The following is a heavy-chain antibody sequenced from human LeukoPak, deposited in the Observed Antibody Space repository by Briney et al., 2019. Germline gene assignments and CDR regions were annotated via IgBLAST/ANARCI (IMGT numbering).Heavy chain of an antibody. V-gene: IGHV1-2*02. Sequence: ASVKVSCKASGYTFTGYYMHWVRQAPGQGLEWMGWINPNSGGTNYAQKFQGRVTMTRDTSISTAYMELSSLRSEDMAVYYCARSRLLFLDVWGRGTTVTVSS. J-gene: IGHJ6*04. CDR1: GYTFTGYY. D-gene: IGHD6-25*01. CDR2: INPNSGGT. CDR3: ARSRLLFLDV.